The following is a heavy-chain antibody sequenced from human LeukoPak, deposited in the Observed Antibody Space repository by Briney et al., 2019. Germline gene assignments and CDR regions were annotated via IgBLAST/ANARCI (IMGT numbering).Heavy chain of an antibody. CDR1: GYTFTSYA. CDR2: INAGNGNT. CDR3: ARDRIVVVSAAKKGQSNWFDP. V-gene: IGHV1-3*01. J-gene: IGHJ5*02. Sequence: ASVKVSCKASGYTFTSYAMHWVRQAPGQRLEWMGWINAGNGNTKYSQKFQGRVTITRDTSASTAYMELSSLRSEDTAVYYCARDRIVVVSAAKKGQSNWFDPWGQGTLVTVSS. D-gene: IGHD2-2*01.